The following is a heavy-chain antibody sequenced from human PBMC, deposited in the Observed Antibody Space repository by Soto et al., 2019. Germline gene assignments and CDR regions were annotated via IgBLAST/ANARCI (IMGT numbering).Heavy chain of an antibody. CDR1: AASMSSGGYY. Sequence: SETLSLTCTVSAASMSSGGYYWTWIRQSPGKGLEWIGYIYYSGSTYYNPSLESRVAISLDTSRSQFSLTLHSVTAADTAIYYCTRDRHNNFFDPWGQGTLVT. V-gene: IGHV4-31*03. CDR3: TRDRHNNFFDP. J-gene: IGHJ5*02. CDR2: IYYSGST. D-gene: IGHD6-6*01.